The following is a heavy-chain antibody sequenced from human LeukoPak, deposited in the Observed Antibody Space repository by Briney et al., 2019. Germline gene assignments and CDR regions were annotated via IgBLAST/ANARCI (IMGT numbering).Heavy chain of an antibody. Sequence: GASVKVSCKASGYTFTSYDVNWVRQATGQGLEWMGWMNPNSGNTGLAQKFQGRVTLTRDTSLSTAYMELSNLRSDDTAEYYCARDEVVAAPNYFGMVVWGQGTTVSVSS. D-gene: IGHD2-15*01. CDR1: GYTFTSYD. CDR2: MNPNSGNT. CDR3: ARDEVVAAPNYFGMVV. V-gene: IGHV1-8*01. J-gene: IGHJ6*02.